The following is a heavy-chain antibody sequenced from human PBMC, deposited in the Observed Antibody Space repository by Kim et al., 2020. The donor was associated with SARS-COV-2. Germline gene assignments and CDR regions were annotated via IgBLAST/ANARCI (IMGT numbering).Heavy chain of an antibody. Sequence: SETLSLTCTVSSASISSGDCYWSWIRQHPGKGLEWIGYIYYSGSTYYSPSLKSRVTISVDRSQNQFSLRLSSVTAADTAVYYCARGKGYSSTPHYYYYGMDVWGHGTTVTVSS. J-gene: IGHJ6*02. CDR2: IYYSGST. CDR3: ARGKGYSSTPHYYYYGMDV. D-gene: IGHD6-13*01. V-gene: IGHV4-31*03. CDR1: SASISSGDCY.